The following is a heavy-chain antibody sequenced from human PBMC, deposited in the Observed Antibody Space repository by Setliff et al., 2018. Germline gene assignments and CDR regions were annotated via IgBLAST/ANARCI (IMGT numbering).Heavy chain of an antibody. CDR3: ARDTRVRDSSSVPSDTFDI. V-gene: IGHV4-59*01. J-gene: IGHJ3*02. CDR1: GGSISTYY. CDR2: INYSGNS. D-gene: IGHD2-15*01. Sequence: SETLSLTCSVPGGSISTYYWSWIRQPPGKGLEWIGNINYSGNSNYIPSLKSRVTISVDTPKNQFSLKLSSVTAADTAVYYCARDTRVRDSSSVPSDTFDIWGRGTMVTVSS.